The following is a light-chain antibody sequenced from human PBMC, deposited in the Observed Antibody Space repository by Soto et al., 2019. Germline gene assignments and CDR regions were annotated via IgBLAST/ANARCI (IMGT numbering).Light chain of an antibody. CDR1: QSINNY. CDR3: QQYENLPT. V-gene: IGKV1-33*01. CDR2: DAS. J-gene: IGKJ5*01. Sequence: DIQMTQSPSSLSASVGDGGTITCQARQSINNYLNWDQQKPGRAPQLLLYDASNLEAGVPSRFRGSGSATAFTSPISRLQPEDIATSYCQQYENLPTFGQGTRLEIK.